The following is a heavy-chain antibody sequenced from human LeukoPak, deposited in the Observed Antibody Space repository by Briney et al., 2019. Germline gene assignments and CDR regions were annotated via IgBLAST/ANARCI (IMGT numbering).Heavy chain of an antibody. D-gene: IGHD4-17*01. Sequence: GGSLRLSCAASGFTFSSYSMNWVRQAPGKGVEWVSFIRSSSSYIYYADSVKGRFTISRDNAKNSLYLQMNSLRAEDTAVYYCARHFSTVATFDYWGQGTLVTVSS. J-gene: IGHJ4*02. CDR1: GFTFSSYS. CDR2: IRSSSSYI. CDR3: ARHFSTVATFDY. V-gene: IGHV3-21*01.